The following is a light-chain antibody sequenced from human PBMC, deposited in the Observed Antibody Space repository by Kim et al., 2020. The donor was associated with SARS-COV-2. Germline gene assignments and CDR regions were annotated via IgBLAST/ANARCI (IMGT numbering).Light chain of an antibody. CDR3: NSRDTSDNHLVV. CDR1: SPRSYY. CDR2: GKD. J-gene: IGLJ2*01. V-gene: IGLV3-19*01. Sequence: SSELTQDPAVSVALGQTIRITCQGDSPRSYYASWYQQKPGQSPVLVIYGKDNRPSGIPDRFSGSSSGNTASLTITGTQAEDEADYYCNSRDTSDNHLVVF.